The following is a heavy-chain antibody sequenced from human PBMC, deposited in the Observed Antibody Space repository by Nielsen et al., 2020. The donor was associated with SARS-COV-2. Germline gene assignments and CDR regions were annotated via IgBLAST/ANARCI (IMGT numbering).Heavy chain of an antibody. V-gene: IGHV1-2*04. D-gene: IGHD6-6*01. CDR1: GYTFTGYY. J-gene: IGHJ6*02. Sequence: ASVKVSCKASGYTFTGYYMHWVRQAPGQGLEWMGRINPNSGGTNYAQKFQGWVTMTRDTSISTAYMELSRLRSDDTAVYYCARGDVGYSSSPPYYYGMDVWGQVTTVTVSS. CDR3: ARGDVGYSSSPPYYYGMDV. CDR2: INPNSGGT.